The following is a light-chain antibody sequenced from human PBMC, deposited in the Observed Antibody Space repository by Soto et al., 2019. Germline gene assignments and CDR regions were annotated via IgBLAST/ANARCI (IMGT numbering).Light chain of an antibody. CDR2: DVS. V-gene: IGLV2-14*01. Sequence: SALTQPASVSGSPGQSITISCTGTSSDVGGYNYVPWYQQHPGKAPKLMIYDVSNRPSGVSNRFSGSKSGNTASLTISGLQAEDEADYYCSSYTSSSPYVFGTGIKVTV. J-gene: IGLJ1*01. CDR1: SSDVGGYNY. CDR3: SSYTSSSPYV.